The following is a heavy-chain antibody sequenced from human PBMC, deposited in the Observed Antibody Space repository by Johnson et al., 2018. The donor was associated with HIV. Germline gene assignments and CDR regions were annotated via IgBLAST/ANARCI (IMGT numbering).Heavy chain of an antibody. J-gene: IGHJ3*01. CDR2: ISYDGRKK. CDR3: SKEDSWRRAFDL. V-gene: IGHV3-30*18. D-gene: IGHD3-3*01. CDR1: GFTFSNYC. Sequence: QVQLVESGGGVVQPGRSRRLSCAVSGFTFSNYCMHWVRQAPGQGLAWVAVISYDGRKKDYADSVLGRFTISIDNSRNTLYLQMNRLRGEYTAVYYFSKEDSWRRAFDLWGQGTMVTVSS.